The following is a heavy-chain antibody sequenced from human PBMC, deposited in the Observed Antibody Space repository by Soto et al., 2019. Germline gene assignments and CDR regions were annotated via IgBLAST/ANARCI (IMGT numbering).Heavy chain of an antibody. CDR2: IWYDGSNE. Sequence: QVQLVESGGGVVQPGRSLRLSCAASGFTFSTYGMHWVRQAPGKGLEWVAVIWYDGSNEDYADSVKGRFTISRDNSKSTLYLQMNSLRAEDTAVYYCARVMGQTYSGTWYYYGMDVWGQGTTVTVSS. J-gene: IGHJ6*02. V-gene: IGHV3-33*01. CDR1: GFTFSTYG. CDR3: ARVMGQTYSGTWYYYGMDV. D-gene: IGHD1-26*01.